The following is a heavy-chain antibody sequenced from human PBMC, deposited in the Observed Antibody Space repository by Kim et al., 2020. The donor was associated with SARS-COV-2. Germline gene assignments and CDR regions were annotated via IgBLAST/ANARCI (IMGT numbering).Heavy chain of an antibody. V-gene: IGHV3-NL1*01. Sequence: GGSLRLSCAASGFTFSSYYMHWVRQAPGKGLEWVSVIYCGGSTNYDADSVSRLSTICSNTYNTPFHQQMNSLTAEDTAVYYCAGVMGTAVGAYFYDLG. CDR2: IYCGGSTN. D-gene: IGHD6-19*01. CDR1: GFTFSSYY. J-gene: IGHJ4*01. CDR3: AGVMGTAVGAYFYD.